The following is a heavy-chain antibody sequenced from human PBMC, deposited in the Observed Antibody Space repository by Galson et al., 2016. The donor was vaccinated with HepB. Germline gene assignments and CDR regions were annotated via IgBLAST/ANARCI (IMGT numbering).Heavy chain of an antibody. CDR2: IYYSGST. CDR3: ARGAPSGGWGFDF. D-gene: IGHD6-19*01. J-gene: IGHJ4*02. Sequence: TLSLTCSVSDGSIRGGGYYWSWIRQYPGKGLEWIGHIYYSGSTYYNPSLKSRLTISIDTSKNQFSLNLRSVPAADTAVYYCARGAPSGGWGFDFWGQGTLVTVSS. V-gene: IGHV4-31*03. CDR1: DGSIRGGGYY.